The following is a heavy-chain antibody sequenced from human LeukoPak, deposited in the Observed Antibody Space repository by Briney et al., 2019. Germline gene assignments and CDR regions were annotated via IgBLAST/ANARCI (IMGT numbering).Heavy chain of an antibody. J-gene: IGHJ3*02. Sequence: GASVKVSCKVSGYTLTELSMHWVRQAPGKGLEWMGGFDPEDGETIYAQKFQGRVTMTEDTSTDTAYMELSSLRSEDTAVYYCAITVGALDAFDIWGQGTMVTVSS. CDR1: GYTLTELS. CDR3: AITVGALDAFDI. D-gene: IGHD1-26*01. CDR2: FDPEDGET. V-gene: IGHV1-24*01.